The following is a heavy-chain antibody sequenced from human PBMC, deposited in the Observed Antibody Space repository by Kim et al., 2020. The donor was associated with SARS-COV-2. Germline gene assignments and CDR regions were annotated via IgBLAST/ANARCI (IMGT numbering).Heavy chain of an antibody. J-gene: IGHJ4*02. CDR3: AREGSSGWYYFDY. D-gene: IGHD6-19*01. V-gene: IGHV4-59*01. Sequence: YNPSLKRRVSISVDTSKNQFSLKLSAVTAADTAVYYCAREGSSGWYYFDYWGQGTLVTVSS.